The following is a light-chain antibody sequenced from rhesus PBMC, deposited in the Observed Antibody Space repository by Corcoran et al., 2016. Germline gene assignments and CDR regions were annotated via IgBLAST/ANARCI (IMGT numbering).Light chain of an antibody. J-gene: IGKJ4*01. CDR1: QSVSSD. V-gene: IGKV3-42*02. CDR2: ATS. Sequence: EIVMTQTPATLSLSPGEPATLSCRASQSVSSDLAWYQQKPGQNPSLLIYATSNRDTGISARFSGSGSGTDFTITISSLESEDLAIYYCQQYNNWPLTFGGGTKVEIK. CDR3: QQYNNWPLT.